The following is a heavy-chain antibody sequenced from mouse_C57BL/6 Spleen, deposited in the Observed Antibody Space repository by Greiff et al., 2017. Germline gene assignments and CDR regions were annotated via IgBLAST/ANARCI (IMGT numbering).Heavy chain of an antibody. CDR1: GYTFTSCG. Sequence: QVLLLQSGAELARPGASVSLSCTASGYTFTSCGICWVKQRTRQGLVGIGENYPRSGNTYYNEKFKGKATLTADKSSSTAYMELRSLKSEDSAVYFCARADYMDYWGQGTSVTVSS. V-gene: IGHV1-81*01. CDR3: ARADYMDY. D-gene: IGHD2-13*01. J-gene: IGHJ4*01. CDR2: NYPRSGNT.